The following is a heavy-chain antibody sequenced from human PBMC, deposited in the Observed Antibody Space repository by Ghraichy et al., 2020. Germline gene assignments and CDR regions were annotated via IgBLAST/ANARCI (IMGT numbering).Heavy chain of an antibody. CDR1: GFTFSIYS. Sequence: GSLRLSCAASGFTFSIYSMNWVRQAPGKGLEWVSSISSSSGYIYYADSVKGRFTISRDNAKNSLYLQMNSLRAEDTAVYYCAREAGDKNAFDIWGQGTMVTISS. CDR2: ISSSSGYI. J-gene: IGHJ3*02. D-gene: IGHD7-27*01. V-gene: IGHV3-21*01. CDR3: AREAGDKNAFDI.